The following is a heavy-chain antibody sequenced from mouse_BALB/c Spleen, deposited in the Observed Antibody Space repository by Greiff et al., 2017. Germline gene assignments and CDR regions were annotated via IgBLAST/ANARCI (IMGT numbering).Heavy chain of an antibody. D-gene: IGHD4-1*01. CDR3: ARGTGKTFAY. V-gene: IGHV5-17*02. J-gene: IGHJ3*01. CDR1: GFTFSSFG. CDR2: ISSGSSTI. Sequence: DVKLVESGGGLVQPGGSRKLSCAASGFTFSSFGMHWVRQAPEKGLEWVAYISSGSSTIYYADTVKGRFTITRDNPKNTLFLQMTSLRSEDTAMYYCARGTGKTFAYWGQGTLVTVSA.